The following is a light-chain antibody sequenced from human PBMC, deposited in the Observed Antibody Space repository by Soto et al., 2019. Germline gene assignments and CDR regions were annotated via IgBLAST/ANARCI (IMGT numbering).Light chain of an antibody. CDR1: QSLVHSNGDTY. Sequence: DVVLTQTPLSLPVILGQPASISCRSSQSLVHSNGDTYLSWLHQRPGQPPRLLIYKISDRFSGVPDRFSGSGAGTDFTLKISRVEAEDVGVYYCLQSTHFPRTFGQGTKVDIK. CDR2: KIS. J-gene: IGKJ1*01. CDR3: LQSTHFPRT. V-gene: IGKV2-24*01.